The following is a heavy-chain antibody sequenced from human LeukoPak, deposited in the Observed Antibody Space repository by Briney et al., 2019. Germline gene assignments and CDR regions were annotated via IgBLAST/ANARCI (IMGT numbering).Heavy chain of an antibody. CDR1: GYTFTGYY. J-gene: IGHJ4*02. CDR3: ARVRDVWGCNFDY. Sequence: ASVKVSRKASGYTFTGYYMHWVRQAPGQGLEWMGWINPNSGAILYAQKFQGRVTMTRDTSISTAYMELTRLRSDDTAVYYCARVRDVWGCNFDYWGQGTLVTVSS. V-gene: IGHV1-2*02. D-gene: IGHD3-16*01. CDR2: INPNSGAI.